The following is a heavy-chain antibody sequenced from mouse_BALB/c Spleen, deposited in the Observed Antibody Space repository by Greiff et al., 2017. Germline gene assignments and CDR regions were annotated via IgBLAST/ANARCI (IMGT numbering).Heavy chain of an antibody. CDR1: GYTFTSYW. D-gene: IGHD2-2*01. V-gene: IGHV1-5*01. CDR2: IYPYNGGT. J-gene: IGHJ3*01. CDR3: ARGYYGYVFAY. Sequence: VQLQQSGTVLARPGASVKMSCKASGYTFTSYWMHWVKQRPGQGLEWIGAIYPYNGGTGYNQKFKSKATLTVDNSSSTAYMELRSLTSEDSAVYYCARGYYGYVFAYWGQGTLVTVSA.